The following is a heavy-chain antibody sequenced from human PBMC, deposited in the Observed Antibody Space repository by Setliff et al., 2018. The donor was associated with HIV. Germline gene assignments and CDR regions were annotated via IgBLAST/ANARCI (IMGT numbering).Heavy chain of an antibody. D-gene: IGHD1-26*01. J-gene: IGHJ3*02. CDR2: ISAYNGNT. V-gene: IGHV1-18*01. CDR1: GYTFTSYG. Sequence: ASVKVSCKASGYTFTSYGISWVRQAPGQGLEWMGWISAYNGNTNYAQKLQGRVTMTTDTSTNTAYMELRSLRSDDTAVYYCARPSGGNSVENGFDIWGQGTMVTVSS. CDR3: ARPSGGNSVENGFDI.